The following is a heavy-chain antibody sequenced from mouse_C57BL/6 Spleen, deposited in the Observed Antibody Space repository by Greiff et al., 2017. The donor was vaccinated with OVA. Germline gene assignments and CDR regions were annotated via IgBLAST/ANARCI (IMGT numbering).Heavy chain of an antibody. CDR3: TRDWDYYGSFAY. V-gene: IGHV5-9-1*02. D-gene: IGHD1-1*01. CDR2: ISSGGDYI. CDR1: GFTFSSYA. J-gene: IGHJ3*01. Sequence: EVKVVESGEGLVKPGGSLKLSCAASGFTFSSYAMSWVRQTPEKRLEWVAYISSGGDYIYYADTVKGRFTISRDNARNTLYLQMSSLKSEDTAMYYCTRDWDYYGSFAYWGQGTLVTVSA.